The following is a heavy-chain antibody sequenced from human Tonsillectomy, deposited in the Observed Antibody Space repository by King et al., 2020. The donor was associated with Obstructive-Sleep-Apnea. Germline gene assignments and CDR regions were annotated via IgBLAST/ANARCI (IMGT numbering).Heavy chain of an antibody. V-gene: IGHV3-21*01. CDR3: ARGFDYGGNRFDY. J-gene: IGHJ4*02. D-gene: IGHD4-23*01. Sequence: QLVQSGGGLVKPGGSLRLSCVASGFTFSSYSMNWVRQAPGKGLEWVSSISSSTSYIYYADSVKGRFTISRDNAKNSLYLQMNSLRAEDTAVYYCARGFDYGGNRFDYWGQGTLVTVSS. CDR2: ISSSTSYI. CDR1: GFTFSSYS.